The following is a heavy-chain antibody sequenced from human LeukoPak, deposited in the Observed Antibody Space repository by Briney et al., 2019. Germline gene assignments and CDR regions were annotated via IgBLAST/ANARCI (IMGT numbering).Heavy chain of an antibody. J-gene: IGHJ6*02. V-gene: IGHV1-18*04. CDR1: GYTFTSYY. CDR2: ISAYNGNT. Sequence: ASVKVSCKASGYTFTSYYMHWVRQAPGQGLEWMGWISAYNGNTNYAQKLQGRVTMTTDTSTSTAYMELRSLRSDDTAVYYCARDDRPYSSGWLYYGMDVWGQGTTVTVSS. D-gene: IGHD6-19*01. CDR3: ARDDRPYSSGWLYYGMDV.